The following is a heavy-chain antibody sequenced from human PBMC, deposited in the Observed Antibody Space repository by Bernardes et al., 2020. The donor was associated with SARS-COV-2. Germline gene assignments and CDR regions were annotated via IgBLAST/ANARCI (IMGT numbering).Heavy chain of an antibody. CDR1: GFIVSSYC. CDR3: SRDTFGPSDT. J-gene: IGHJ5*02. Sequence: GGTLRLSCAASGFIVSSYCMHWVRQAPGKGLVWVSRITPDGTAANYAPSVRGRFIISRDDAKNTLFLHMNSLRDEDTAVYYCSRDTFGPSDTWGQGTLVTVSS. CDR2: ITPDGTAA. D-gene: IGHD3-10*01. V-gene: IGHV3-74*01.